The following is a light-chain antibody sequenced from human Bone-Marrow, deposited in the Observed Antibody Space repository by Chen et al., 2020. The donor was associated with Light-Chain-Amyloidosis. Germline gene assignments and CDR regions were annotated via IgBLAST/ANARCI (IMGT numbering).Light chain of an antibody. CDR2: EVT. J-gene: IGLJ1*01. Sequence: QSALTQPPSASGSPGQSVTISCTGTGNDDVSWYQQYPGKAPKLIIYEVTKRPSGVPDRFSGSKSGNMASLTVSGLQADDEGDYFCSAGGGTNHFYVIGSGTRVTVL. CDR3: SAGGGTNHFYV. CDR1: GNDD. V-gene: IGLV2-8*01.